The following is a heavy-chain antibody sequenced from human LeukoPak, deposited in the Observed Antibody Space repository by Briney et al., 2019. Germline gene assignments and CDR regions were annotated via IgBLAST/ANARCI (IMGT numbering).Heavy chain of an antibody. V-gene: IGHV3-7*04. CDR2: IKQDGSDK. Sequence: PGGSLRLSCAASGFTFSSYWMSWVRRAPGKGLEWVANIKQDGSDKKYVDSVKGRFTISRDNAKNSLYLRMNSLRAEDTAVYYCARARYSGYDSALDYWGQGTPVTVSS. D-gene: IGHD5-12*01. CDR1: GFTFSSYW. J-gene: IGHJ4*02. CDR3: ARARYSGYDSALDY.